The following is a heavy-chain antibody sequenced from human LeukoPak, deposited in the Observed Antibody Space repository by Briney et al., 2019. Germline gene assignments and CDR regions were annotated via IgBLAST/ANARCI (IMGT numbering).Heavy chain of an antibody. V-gene: IGHV3-74*01. J-gene: IGHJ3*02. Sequence: GGRPKFNKKNYWMHWVRQTPGKGLVWVSFINSDASTTAYADSVKGRFTISRDNAKNTLYLQMNSLRVEDTAVYYCARDMNVDTAMDIWGQGTLVTVSS. D-gene: IGHD5-18*01. CDR2: INSDASTT. CDR1: KFNKKNYW. CDR3: ARDMNVDTAMDI.